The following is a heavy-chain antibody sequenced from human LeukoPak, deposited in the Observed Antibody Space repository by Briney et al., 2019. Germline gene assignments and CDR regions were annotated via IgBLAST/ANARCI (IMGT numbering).Heavy chain of an antibody. CDR3: ARIYGNYQNYFDY. J-gene: IGHJ4*02. CDR2: MYYRGNT. D-gene: IGHD1-7*01. CDR1: GGSISSITYY. V-gene: IGHV4-39*07. Sequence: PSETLSLTCTVSGGSISSITYYWGWLRQPPGKGLEWVGHMYYRGNTFYNPSLKSRVTISVDTSKNQFSLKLRSVTAADTAVYYCARIYGNYQNYFDYWGQGTLVTVSS.